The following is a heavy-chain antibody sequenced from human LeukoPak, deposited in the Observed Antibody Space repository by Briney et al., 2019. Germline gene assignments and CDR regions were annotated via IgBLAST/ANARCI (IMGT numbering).Heavy chain of an antibody. CDR2: IRCIGGRT. V-gene: IGHV3-23*01. Sequence: GGSLRLSCAASGFTFSSYAMSWVRHAPGKGLGWIAVIRCIGGRTYYADSVKGRLTISKDNSKNTLYLQMNSLRAEETAVYYCAKIVYSSDFDYWGQGTLVTVSS. CDR3: AKIVYSSDFDY. CDR1: GFTFSSYA. J-gene: IGHJ4*02. D-gene: IGHD5-18*01.